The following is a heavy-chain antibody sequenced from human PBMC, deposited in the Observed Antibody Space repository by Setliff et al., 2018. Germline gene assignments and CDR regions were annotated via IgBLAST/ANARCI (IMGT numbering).Heavy chain of an antibody. Sequence: WEPLSLTSTAPGGSISSYYWSWIRQPAGKGLEWIGHIYIGGSANYNPSLKSRVTMSIDTSKNQFSLKLNSVTAADMAVYYCAREQWLDPPGYYYMDVWAKGTTVTVSS. V-gene: IGHV4-4*07. D-gene: IGHD6-19*01. CDR2: IYIGGSA. CDR3: AREQWLDPPGYYYMDV. J-gene: IGHJ6*03. CDR1: GGSISSYY.